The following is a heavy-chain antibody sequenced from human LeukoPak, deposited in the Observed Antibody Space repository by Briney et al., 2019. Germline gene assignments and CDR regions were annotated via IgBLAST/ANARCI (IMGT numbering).Heavy chain of an antibody. CDR1: GFPFSSYE. D-gene: IGHD4-17*01. CDR2: IDSSGITI. J-gene: IGHJ3*01. Sequence: GGSLRLSCAGSGFPFSSYEMNWLRQAPGKGLEWVSHIDSSGITIYYGDSVKGRFTISRDNAKNSIYLQMDSLRVEDTAIYYCARDSVGDLLDYWGQGTMVTVSS. CDR3: ARDSVGDLLDY. V-gene: IGHV3-48*03.